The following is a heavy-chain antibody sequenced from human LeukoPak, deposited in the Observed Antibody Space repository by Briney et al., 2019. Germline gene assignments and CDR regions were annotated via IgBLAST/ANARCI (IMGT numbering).Heavy chain of an antibody. CDR2: IYYSGST. Sequence: SETLSLTCTVSGGSITSYYCSWIRQPPGKGLEWIGYIYYSGSTNYNPSLKSRVTISVDTSKNQFSLKLSSVTAADTAVYYCARVRAGAMTTVFDYWGQGTLVTVSS. J-gene: IGHJ4*02. CDR3: ARVRAGAMTTVFDY. CDR1: GGSITSYY. V-gene: IGHV4-59*12. D-gene: IGHD4-17*01.